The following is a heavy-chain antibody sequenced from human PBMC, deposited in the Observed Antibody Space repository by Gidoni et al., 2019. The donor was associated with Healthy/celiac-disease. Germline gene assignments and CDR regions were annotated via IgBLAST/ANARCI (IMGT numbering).Heavy chain of an antibody. D-gene: IGHD6-13*01. CDR3: ARSASSSWYGAAGGWGDFDY. CDR1: GFTFSSYS. Sequence: EVQLVESGGGLVKPGGSLRLSCAASGFTFSSYSMNWVRQAPGKGLEWVSSISSSSSYIYYADSVKGRFTISRDNAKNSLYLQMNSLRAEDTAVYYCARSASSSWYGAAGGWGDFDYWGQGTLVTVSS. CDR2: ISSSSSYI. J-gene: IGHJ4*02. V-gene: IGHV3-21*01.